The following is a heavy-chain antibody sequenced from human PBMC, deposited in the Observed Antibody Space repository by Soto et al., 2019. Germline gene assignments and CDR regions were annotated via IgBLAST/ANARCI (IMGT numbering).Heavy chain of an antibody. D-gene: IGHD2-2*01. Sequence: VSVKVSCKASGYTFTSYAMHWVRQAPGQRLEWMGWINAGNGNTKYSQKFQGRVTITRDTSASTAYMELSSLRSEDTAVYYCARLGYCSSTSCYEADYYYYYYMDVWGKGTTVTVSS. CDR3: ARLGYCSSTSCYEADYYYYYYMDV. J-gene: IGHJ6*03. CDR1: GYTFTSYA. CDR2: INAGNGNT. V-gene: IGHV1-3*01.